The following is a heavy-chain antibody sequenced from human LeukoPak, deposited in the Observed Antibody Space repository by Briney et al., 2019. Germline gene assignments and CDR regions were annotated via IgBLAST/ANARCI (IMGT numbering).Heavy chain of an antibody. J-gene: IGHJ4*02. D-gene: IGHD3-9*01. Sequence: SETLPLTCTVSNGSINFVSYYWSWIRQPPEKGLEWLGYIHYTGNTIYNPSLKSRVTISMDTAKNQFSLKVSSVIAADTAVYYCARDSAGMTGTGLDYWGQGILATVSS. CDR1: NGSINFVSYY. CDR2: IHYTGNT. V-gene: IGHV4-61*01. CDR3: ARDSAGMTGTGLDY.